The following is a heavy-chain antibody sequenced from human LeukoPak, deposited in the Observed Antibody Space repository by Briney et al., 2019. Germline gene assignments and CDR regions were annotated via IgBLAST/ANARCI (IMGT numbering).Heavy chain of an antibody. CDR2: ISYDRSNK. CDR1: GFTFSRYA. Sequence: PGGSLRLSCAASGFTFSRYAIHWVRQAPGKGLEWVAVISYDRSNKYYADSVKGRFTISRDNSKNTVYLQMNSLRVEDTAVYYCARGRQWSDYWGQGTLVTVSS. D-gene: IGHD6-19*01. V-gene: IGHV3-30*04. J-gene: IGHJ4*02. CDR3: ARGRQWSDY.